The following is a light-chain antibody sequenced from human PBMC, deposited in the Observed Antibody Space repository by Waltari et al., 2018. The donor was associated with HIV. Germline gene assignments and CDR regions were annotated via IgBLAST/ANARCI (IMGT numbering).Light chain of an antibody. V-gene: IGLV3-21*04. CDR3: QVWDTNSHHPGV. CDR1: NIGSKS. Sequence: SYVLTQPPSVSVAPGKTARITCGGNNIGSKSVHWYQQKPGQAPVLVIYDDSDRPSGIPERFSCSNAGNTATLTISRVEAGDEADYYCQVWDTNSHHPGVFGGGTKLTVL. CDR2: DDS. J-gene: IGLJ3*02.